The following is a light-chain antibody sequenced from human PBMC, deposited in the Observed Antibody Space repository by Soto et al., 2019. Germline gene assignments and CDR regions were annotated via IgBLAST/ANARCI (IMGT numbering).Light chain of an antibody. CDR3: QQYNNWPYT. CDR1: QSVSRN. V-gene: IGKV3-15*01. J-gene: IGKJ2*01. CDR2: AAS. Sequence: EIVMTQSPATLSVSPGERATLSCRASQSVSRNLAWYQQKPGQASRLLIYAASTRATGIPARFSGSGSGTEFTLTITSLQSEDFAVYYGQQYNNWPYTFGQGTKLEIK.